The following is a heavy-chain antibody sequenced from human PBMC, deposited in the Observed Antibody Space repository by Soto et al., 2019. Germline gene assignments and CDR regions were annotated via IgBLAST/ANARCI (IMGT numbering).Heavy chain of an antibody. V-gene: IGHV3-64*01. J-gene: IGHJ6*03. CDR3: ARRGYGSRWPNVYMDV. D-gene: IGHD6-13*01. CDR2: ISNNGAHT. CDR1: GFTFINYE. Sequence: EAQLVESGGGLVQPGGSLRLSGAASGFTFINYEMHWVRQAPGKGLEYVSGISNNGAHTDYAKSVKGRFTISRDNSENTLYLQMGSLRAEDMALYYCARRGYGSRWPNVYMDVWGKGTTVTVSS.